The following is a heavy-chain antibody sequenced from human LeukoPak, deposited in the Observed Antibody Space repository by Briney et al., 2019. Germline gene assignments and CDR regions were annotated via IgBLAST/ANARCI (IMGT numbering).Heavy chain of an antibody. J-gene: IGHJ4*02. D-gene: IGHD2-21*02. Sequence: ASVTVSCKASGYAFTRYGISWVRQPPGQGLEGMGWISAYNGNRNSAEKFQGRVTMTTDTSTSKVYMELRSVRSDDTAVYYCARDGGGDSWGYFDCWGQGTLVTVSS. CDR2: ISAYNGNR. CDR3: ARDGGGDSWGYFDC. V-gene: IGHV1-18*01. CDR1: GYAFTRYG.